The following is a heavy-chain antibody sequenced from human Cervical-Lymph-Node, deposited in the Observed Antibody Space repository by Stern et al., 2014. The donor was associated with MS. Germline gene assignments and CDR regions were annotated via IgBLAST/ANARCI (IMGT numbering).Heavy chain of an antibody. Sequence: VQLVQSGAEVKKPGESLKISCKGSGYSFTANWIAWVRQMPGKGLEWMGIIYPVDSDTRYSPSFQGQVTISAEKSISTALLQWSSLKAPDTAMYYCARDYGDYAFDYWGQGTLVTVSS. CDR2: IYPVDSDT. CDR1: GYSFTANW. V-gene: IGHV5-51*01. J-gene: IGHJ4*02. D-gene: IGHD4-17*01. CDR3: ARDYGDYAFDY.